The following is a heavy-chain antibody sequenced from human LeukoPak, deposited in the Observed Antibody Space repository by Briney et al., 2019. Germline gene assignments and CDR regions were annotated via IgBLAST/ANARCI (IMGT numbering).Heavy chain of an antibody. D-gene: IGHD4-17*01. CDR3: ARGSAGTTVLGYYYYMDV. CDR1: GFTVSSTY. J-gene: IGHJ6*03. Sequence: GGSLRLSCAASGFTVSSTYMSWVRQAPGKGLEWVSVIYSGSSTYYADSVKGRFTISRDNSKNTLYLQMNSLRAEDTAVYYCARGSAGTTVLGYYYYMDVWGKGTTVTVSS. CDR2: IYSGSST. V-gene: IGHV3-66*01.